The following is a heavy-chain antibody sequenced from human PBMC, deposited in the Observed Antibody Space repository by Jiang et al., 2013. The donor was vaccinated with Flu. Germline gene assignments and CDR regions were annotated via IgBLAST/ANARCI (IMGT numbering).Heavy chain of an antibody. D-gene: IGHD1-26*01. V-gene: IGHV6-1*01. CDR2: TYYRSKWYN. CDR3: ARDGGGSYLSYWYFDL. Sequence: TSQTLSLTCAISGDSVSSNSAAWNWIRQSPSRGLEWLGRTYYRSKWYNDYAVSVKSRITINPDTSKNQFSLQLNSVTPEDTAVYYCARDGGGSYLSYWYFDLWGLAPWSLSPQ. J-gene: IGHJ2*01. CDR1: GDSVSSNSAA.